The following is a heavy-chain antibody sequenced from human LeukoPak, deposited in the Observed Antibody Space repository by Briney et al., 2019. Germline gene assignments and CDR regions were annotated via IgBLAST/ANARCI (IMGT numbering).Heavy chain of an antibody. J-gene: IGHJ4*02. Sequence: GGSLGLSCAASRFTFSSYWMSWVRQAPGKGLEWVANIKQDGSDKYYVDSVKGRFTISRDNAKNSLYLQMNSLRDEDTAVYYCAREASDYYDSSGGFDYWGQGTLVTVSS. CDR3: AREASDYYDSSGGFDY. CDR1: RFTFSSYW. CDR2: IKQDGSDK. V-gene: IGHV3-7*01. D-gene: IGHD3-22*01.